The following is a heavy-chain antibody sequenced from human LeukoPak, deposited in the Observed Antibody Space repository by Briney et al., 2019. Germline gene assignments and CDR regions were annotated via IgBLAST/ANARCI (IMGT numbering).Heavy chain of an antibody. Sequence: GGSLRLSCAAAGFTFSSYGMHWVRQAPGKGLEWVAVISTDGSNEYYVDSVKGRFTISRDNSKNMLYLQMKSLRAEDTAVYYCAKVQYYHSSGYLDYWGQGTLVTASS. V-gene: IGHV3-30*18. CDR3: AKVQYYHSSGYLDY. CDR2: ISTDGSNE. CDR1: GFTFSSYG. J-gene: IGHJ4*02. D-gene: IGHD3-22*01.